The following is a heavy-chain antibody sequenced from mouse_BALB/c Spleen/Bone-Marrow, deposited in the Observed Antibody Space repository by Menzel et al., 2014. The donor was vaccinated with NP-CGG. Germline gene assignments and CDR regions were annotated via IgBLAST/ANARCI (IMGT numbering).Heavy chain of an antibody. Sequence: VQLQQSGAELMKPGASVKISCKATGYTFSSYWIEWVKQRPGHGLEWIGEILPGSGTTNYIEKFKGKATFTADTSSNTAYMQLSSLTSEDSAVYYCARGGYYGTSLRPYWGQGTLVTVSA. CDR2: ILPGSGTT. J-gene: IGHJ3*01. CDR1: GYTFSSYW. CDR3: ARGGYYGTSLRPY. D-gene: IGHD1-1*01. V-gene: IGHV1-9*01.